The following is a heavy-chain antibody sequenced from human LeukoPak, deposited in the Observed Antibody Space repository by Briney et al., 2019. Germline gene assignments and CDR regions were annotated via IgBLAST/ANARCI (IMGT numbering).Heavy chain of an antibody. CDR3: ARGKAGYSYFDY. J-gene: IGHJ4*02. Sequence: GGSLRLSCEASGFTFSGNWMSWVRQAPGKGLEWVASINPDGSQKLYVDSVKGRFTISRDNAKNSLYLQMNSLRDTDTAVYYCARGKAGYSYFDYWGQGTLVTVSS. D-gene: IGHD5-18*01. CDR1: GFTFSGNW. V-gene: IGHV3-7*01. CDR2: INPDGSQK.